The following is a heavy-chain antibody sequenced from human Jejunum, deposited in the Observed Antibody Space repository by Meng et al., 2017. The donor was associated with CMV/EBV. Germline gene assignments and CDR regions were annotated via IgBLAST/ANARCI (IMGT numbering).Heavy chain of an antibody. CDR1: GSSFSKSW. CDR3: ASTGPLYGLYFCY. V-gene: IGHV3-7*01. Sequence: GSSFSKSWMIWVRRAPGKGLEWVAKTNEDGSDKYYVDSVKGRFTIFRDNAKNSVYLQMNSLRAEDTAVYYCASTGPLYGLYFCYWGQGTRVTVSS. D-gene: IGHD2-8*01. J-gene: IGHJ4*02. CDR2: TNEDGSDK.